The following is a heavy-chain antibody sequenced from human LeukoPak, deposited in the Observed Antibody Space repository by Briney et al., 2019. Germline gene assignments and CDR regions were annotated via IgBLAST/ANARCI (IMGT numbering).Heavy chain of an antibody. CDR3: AKWGYQPAAIGGEFDY. CDR2: ISGSGGST. D-gene: IGHD2-2*02. CDR1: GFTFSSYA. Sequence: GGSLRLSCAASGFTFSSYAMSWVRQAPGKGLEWVSAISGSGGSTYYADSVKGRFTISRDNSKNTLYLQMNSLRAEDTAVYYCAKWGYQPAAIGGEFDYWGQGTLVTVSS. J-gene: IGHJ4*02. V-gene: IGHV3-23*01.